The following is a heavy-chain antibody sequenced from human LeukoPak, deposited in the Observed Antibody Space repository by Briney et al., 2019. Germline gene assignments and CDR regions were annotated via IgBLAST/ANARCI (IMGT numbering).Heavy chain of an antibody. D-gene: IGHD5-18*01. CDR1: GYTFTGYY. CDR3: ARDFLRGSCGYGYYFDY. CDR2: INPNSGGT. V-gene: IGHV1-2*02. J-gene: IGHJ4*02. Sequence: ASVKVSCKASGYTFTGYYMHRVRQAPGQGLEWMGWINPNSGGTNYAQKFQGRDTMTRDTSISTAYMELSRLRSDDTAVYYCARDFLRGSCGYGYYFDYWGQGTLVTVSS.